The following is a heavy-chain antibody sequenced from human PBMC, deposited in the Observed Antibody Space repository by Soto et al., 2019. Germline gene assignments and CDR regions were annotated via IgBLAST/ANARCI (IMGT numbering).Heavy chain of an antibody. V-gene: IGHV3-23*01. D-gene: IGHD6-13*01. CDR1: GFTFSSYA. Sequence: GGSLRLSCAASGFTFSSYAMSWVRQAPGKGLEWVSAISGSGGSTYYADSVKGRFTISRDNSKNTLYLQMNSLRAEDTAVYYCAKAGRASRASSWVPGLYYFDYWGQGTLVTVSS. CDR2: ISGSGGST. CDR3: AKAGRASRASSWVPGLYYFDY. J-gene: IGHJ4*02.